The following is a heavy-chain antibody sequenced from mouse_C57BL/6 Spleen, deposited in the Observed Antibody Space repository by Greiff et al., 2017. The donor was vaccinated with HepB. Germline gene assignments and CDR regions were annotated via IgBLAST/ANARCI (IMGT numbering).Heavy chain of an antibody. CDR1: GYSITSGYD. V-gene: IGHV3-1*01. Sequence: EVQGVESGPGMVKPSQSLSLTCTVTGYSITSGYDWHWIRHFPGNKLEWMGYISYSGSTNYNPSLKSRISITHDTSKNHFFLKLNSVTTEDTATYYCARGLTGDFDYWGQGTTLTVSS. D-gene: IGHD4-1*01. CDR2: ISYSGST. J-gene: IGHJ2*01. CDR3: ARGLTGDFDY.